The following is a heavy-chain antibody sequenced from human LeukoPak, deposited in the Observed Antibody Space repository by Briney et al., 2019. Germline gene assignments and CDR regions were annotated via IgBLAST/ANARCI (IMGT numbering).Heavy chain of an antibody. J-gene: IGHJ4*02. Sequence: PGGSLRLSCAASGFTFSTYGMHWVRQAPGKGLEWVALITYDGYYKYSDSVKGRFTISSDTSKNTLSLQMNSLRAEDTAVYYCARDLSPVVRASPMGYWGQGTLVTVSS. V-gene: IGHV3-30*03. CDR1: GFTFSTYG. CDR3: ARDLSPVVRASPMGY. D-gene: IGHD3-10*01. CDR2: ITYDGYYK.